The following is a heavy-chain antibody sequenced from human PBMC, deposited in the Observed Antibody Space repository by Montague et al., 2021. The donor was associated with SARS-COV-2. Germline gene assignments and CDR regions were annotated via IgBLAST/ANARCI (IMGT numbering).Heavy chain of an antibody. Sequence: SETLSLTCTVSGGSISSYYWSWIRQPPGKGLEWIGYIYYSGSTNYNPSLKSRVTISVDTSKNQFSLKLSSVTAADTAGYYCARLEAGDCSGGSCYSSWFDPWGQGTLVTVSS. V-gene: IGHV4-59*08. CDR3: ARLEAGDCSGGSCYSSWFDP. CDR1: GGSISSYY. D-gene: IGHD2-15*01. J-gene: IGHJ5*02. CDR2: IYYSGST.